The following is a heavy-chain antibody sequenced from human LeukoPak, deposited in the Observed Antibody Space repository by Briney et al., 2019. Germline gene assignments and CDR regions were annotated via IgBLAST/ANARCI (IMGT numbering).Heavy chain of an antibody. D-gene: IGHD3-22*01. Sequence: GGSLRLSCAASGFTFGDYAMHWVRQAPGKGLEWVSGMSWNSGTIGYADSVKGRFTISRDDAKNSLYLQMNSLRAEDTAVYYCARGSTYYDSSGQVPFDYWGQGTLVTVSS. J-gene: IGHJ4*02. CDR3: ARGSTYYDSSGQVPFDY. CDR1: GFTFGDYA. CDR2: MSWNSGTI. V-gene: IGHV3-9*01.